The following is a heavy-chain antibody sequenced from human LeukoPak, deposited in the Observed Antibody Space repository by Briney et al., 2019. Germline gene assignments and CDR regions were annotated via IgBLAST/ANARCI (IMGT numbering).Heavy chain of an antibody. CDR2: FDPEDCET. D-gene: IGHD6-13*01. CDR1: GYTLTELS. Sequence: GASLKVSCKVSGYTLTELSMHWVRQTPGKGLEWMGGFDPEDCETIYAQKFQGRVTMTEDTSTDTAYMELSSLRSEDTAVYYCATDFIAPYYFDYWGQGTLVTVSS. CDR3: ATDFIAPYYFDY. V-gene: IGHV1-24*01. J-gene: IGHJ4*02.